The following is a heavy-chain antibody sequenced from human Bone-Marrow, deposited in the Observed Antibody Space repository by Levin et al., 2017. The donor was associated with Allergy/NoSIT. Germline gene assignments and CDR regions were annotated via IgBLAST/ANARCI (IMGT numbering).Heavy chain of an antibody. J-gene: IGHJ5*02. D-gene: IGHD6-13*01. CDR2: IHYIGST. CDR1: GGAIGTYY. CDR3: ARAPQLVPWFDT. V-gene: IGHV4-59*01. Sequence: SQTLSLTCTVSGGAIGTYYWSWIRQSPGKGLEWIGYIHYIGSTNYNPSLKNRVTMSVDTSKNHFSLDLPSVTAADTAVYYCARAPQLVPWFDTWGQGTLVTVS.